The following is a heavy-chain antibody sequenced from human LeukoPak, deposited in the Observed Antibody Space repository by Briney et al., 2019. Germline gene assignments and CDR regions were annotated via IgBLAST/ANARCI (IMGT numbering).Heavy chain of an antibody. J-gene: IGHJ4*02. CDR2: ISSSGST. CDR1: GDSITYFY. V-gene: IGHV4-4*07. Sequence: SETLSLTCSVSGDSITYFYWSWIRQAAGKGLEWIGRISSSGSTDYNASLKSRVTMSVDTSKNQLSLKVISVTAADTAVYYFARGVVASGCNDFDDWGQGTLVTASS. CDR3: ARGVVASGCNDFDD. D-gene: IGHD4-23*01.